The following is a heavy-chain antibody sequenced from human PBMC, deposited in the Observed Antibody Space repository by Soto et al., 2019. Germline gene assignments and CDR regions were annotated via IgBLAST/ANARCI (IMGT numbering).Heavy chain of an antibody. V-gene: IGHV1-69*13. Sequence: SVKVSCKASGGTFSSYAISWVRQAPGQGLEWMGGIIPIFGTANYAQKFQGRVTITADESTSTAYMELSSLRSEDTAVYYCARDLGIVGATGAFDIWRQGTMVTVSS. CDR3: ARDLGIVGATGAFDI. CDR1: GGTFSSYA. J-gene: IGHJ3*02. CDR2: IIPIFGTA. D-gene: IGHD1-26*01.